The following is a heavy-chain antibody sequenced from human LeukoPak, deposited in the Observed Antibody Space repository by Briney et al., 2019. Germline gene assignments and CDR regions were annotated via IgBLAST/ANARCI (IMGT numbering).Heavy chain of an antibody. J-gene: IGHJ4*02. CDR2: INSDGSST. Sequence: GGSLRLSCAASGFTFSSYWMHWVRQAPGKGLVWVSRINSDGSSTSYADSVKGRFTISRDNAKNTLYLQMNSLRAEDAAVYYCVRGNDYGGPHYWGQGTLVTVSS. D-gene: IGHD4-23*01. CDR1: GFTFSSYW. V-gene: IGHV3-74*01. CDR3: VRGNDYGGPHY.